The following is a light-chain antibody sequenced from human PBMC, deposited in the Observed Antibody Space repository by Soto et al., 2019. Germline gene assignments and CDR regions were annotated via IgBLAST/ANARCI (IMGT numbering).Light chain of an antibody. Sequence: DIQMTQYPSSLYASVGDRVTITCRARQNINSYLNWYQQKPGKAPKLLIYAASSLQSGVPSRFSGSGSGTDFTLTVSSLQPEDFATYYCHQSYDIPTFGQGTRLE. CDR1: QNINSY. J-gene: IGKJ5*01. V-gene: IGKV1-39*01. CDR2: AAS. CDR3: HQSYDIPT.